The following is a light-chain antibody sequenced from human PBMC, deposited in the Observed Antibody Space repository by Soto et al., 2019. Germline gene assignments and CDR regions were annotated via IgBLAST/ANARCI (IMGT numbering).Light chain of an antibody. CDR2: EVS. CDR3: SSFAGNNNLV. J-gene: IGLJ2*01. Sequence: QSVLTQPPSASGSPGQSVTISCTGTSIDVGGYNYVSWYQQHPGKAPKLMISEVSKRPSGVPDRFSGSKSGNTASLTVSGLQAEDEADYYCSSFAGNNNLVFGGGTKVTVL. CDR1: SIDVGGYNY. V-gene: IGLV2-8*01.